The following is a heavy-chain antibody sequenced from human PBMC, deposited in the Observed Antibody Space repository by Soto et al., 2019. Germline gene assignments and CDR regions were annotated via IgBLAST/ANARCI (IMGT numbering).Heavy chain of an antibody. CDR3: ARVTLEGSSCLSCFDP. CDR2: ISSSSSTL. CDR1: GFTFSSYE. V-gene: IGHV3-48*03. Sequence: GGSLRLSCAASGFTFSSYEMNWVRQAPGKGLEWVSYISSSSSTLYYADSVKGRFTISRDNAKNSLYLQMNTLRAEDTAVYYVARVTLEGSSCLSCFDPWGQGTLVTVSS. D-gene: IGHD1-26*01. J-gene: IGHJ5*02.